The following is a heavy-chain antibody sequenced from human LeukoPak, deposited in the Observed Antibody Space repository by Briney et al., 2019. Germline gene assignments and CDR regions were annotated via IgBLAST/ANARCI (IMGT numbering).Heavy chain of an antibody. CDR2: IGGSVGST. D-gene: IGHD2-2*01. V-gene: IGHV3-23*01. CDR1: GFSFSNYA. CDR3: VKDFVVVPGLVNYFDY. Sequence: GGSLRLSCAASGFSFSNYAMSWVRQGPGKGLEWVSAIGGSVGSTFYTDSVKGRFTISRDNSKNALSLQMNSLRVEDTAVYYCVKDFVVVPGLVNYFDYWGQGTLVTVSS. J-gene: IGHJ4*02.